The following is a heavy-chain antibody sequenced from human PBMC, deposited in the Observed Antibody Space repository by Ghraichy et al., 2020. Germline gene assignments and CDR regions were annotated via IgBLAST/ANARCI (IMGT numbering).Heavy chain of an antibody. CDR1: GFTFSSYW. V-gene: IGHV3-74*01. Sequence: GGSLRLSCAASGFTFSSYWMYWVRQAPGKGLVWVSRISSVGSRIIYADSVKGRFTISRDNAKNTLYLQMNSLRAEDTAIYYCTTGLGSYYEYWGQGTQVTVSS. CDR3: TTGLGSYYEY. J-gene: IGHJ1*01. CDR2: ISSVGSRI. D-gene: IGHD1-26*01.